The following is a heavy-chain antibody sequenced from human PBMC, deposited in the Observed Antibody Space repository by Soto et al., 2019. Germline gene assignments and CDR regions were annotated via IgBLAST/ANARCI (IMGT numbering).Heavy chain of an antibody. V-gene: IGHV1-24*01. J-gene: IGHJ4*02. D-gene: IGHD1-26*01. Sequence: ASVKVSCKVSGYTLTELSMHWVRQAPGKGLEWMGGFDPEDGETIYAQKFQGRVTMTEDTSTDTAYMELSSLRSEDTAVYYCATVVYGGSYSPLPVYWGQGTLVTVSS. CDR1: GYTLTELS. CDR2: FDPEDGET. CDR3: ATVVYGGSYSPLPVY.